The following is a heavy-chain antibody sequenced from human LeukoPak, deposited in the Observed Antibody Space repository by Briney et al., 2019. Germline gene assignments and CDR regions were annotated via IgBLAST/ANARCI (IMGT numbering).Heavy chain of an antibody. Sequence: SETLSLTCTVPGGSISSYYWSWIRQPPGKRLEXXXYIYYSGSANYNPSLKSRVTTSVDTSKNQFPLKLSSVTAADTAVYYCARTPGYCTNGVCYTYGMDVWGQGTTVTVSS. CDR1: GGSISSYY. D-gene: IGHD2-8*01. CDR2: IYYSGSA. J-gene: IGHJ6*02. CDR3: ARTPGYCTNGVCYTYGMDV. V-gene: IGHV4-59*01.